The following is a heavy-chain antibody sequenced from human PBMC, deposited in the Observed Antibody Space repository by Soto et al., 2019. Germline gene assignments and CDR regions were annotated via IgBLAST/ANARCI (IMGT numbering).Heavy chain of an antibody. Sequence: ASVKVSCKASGYTFTGYYMHWVRQAPGQGLEWMGWINPNSGGTNYAQKFQGRVTMTRDTSISTAYMELSRLRSDGTAVYYCARDMSVAGTGLGYWGQGTLVTVSS. V-gene: IGHV1-2*02. J-gene: IGHJ4*02. CDR3: ARDMSVAGTGLGY. CDR2: INPNSGGT. D-gene: IGHD6-19*01. CDR1: GYTFTGYY.